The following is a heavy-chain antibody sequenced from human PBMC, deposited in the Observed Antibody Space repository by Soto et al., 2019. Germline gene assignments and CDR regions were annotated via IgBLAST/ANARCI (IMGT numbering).Heavy chain of an antibody. CDR3: ARSGVLRYFDWLLSQHYYFDY. V-gene: IGHV4-34*01. CDR2: INHSGST. CDR1: GGSFSGYY. Sequence: SETLSLTCAVYGGSFSGYYWSWIRQPPGKGLEWIGEINHSGSTNYNPSLKSRVTISVDTSKNQFSLKLSSVTAADTAVYYCARSGVLRYFDWLLSQHYYFDYWGQGTLVTVSS. J-gene: IGHJ4*02. D-gene: IGHD3-9*01.